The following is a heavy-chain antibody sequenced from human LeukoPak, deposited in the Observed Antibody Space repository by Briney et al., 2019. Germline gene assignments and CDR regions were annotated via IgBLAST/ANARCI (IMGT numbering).Heavy chain of an antibody. CDR3: ARGIRYDFWSGYYPLDF. Sequence: GGSLRLSCAASGFTFSSYSMNWVRQAPGKGLEWVSSISSSSSYIYYADSVRGRFTISRDNSNNTLYLQMDSLRAEDTAVFYCARGIRYDFWSGYYPLDFWGRGTLVTVSS. D-gene: IGHD3-3*01. V-gene: IGHV3-21*01. CDR1: GFTFSSYS. CDR2: ISSSSSYI. J-gene: IGHJ4*02.